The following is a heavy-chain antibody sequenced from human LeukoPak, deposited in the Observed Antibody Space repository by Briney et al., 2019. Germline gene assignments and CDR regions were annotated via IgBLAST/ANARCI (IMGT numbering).Heavy chain of an antibody. D-gene: IGHD3-10*01. CDR1: GGSIMSYY. CDR2: VYHSGST. CDR3: ARHYGP. J-gene: IGHJ5*02. Sequence: SETLSLTCTVSGGSIMSYYWSWIRRPPGKGLEWIGYVYHSGSTNYNPSLQSRVTISVDTSKNQFSLKLNSVTAADTAVYYCARHYGPWGQGTLVTVSS. V-gene: IGHV4-59*08.